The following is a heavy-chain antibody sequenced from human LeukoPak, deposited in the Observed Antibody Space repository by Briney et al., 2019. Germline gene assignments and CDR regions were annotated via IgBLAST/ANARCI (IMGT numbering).Heavy chain of an antibody. CDR1: GFTFSSYG. V-gene: IGHV3-30*02. Sequence: PGGSLRLSCAASGFTFSSYGMHWVRQAPGKGLEWVAFIRYDGSNKYYADSVKGRFTISRDNSKNTLYLQMNSLRAEDTAVYYCATTIVVEPAAILGALDVWGQGTMVTVSS. D-gene: IGHD2-2*01. J-gene: IGHJ3*01. CDR3: ATTIVVEPAAILGALDV. CDR2: IRYDGSNK.